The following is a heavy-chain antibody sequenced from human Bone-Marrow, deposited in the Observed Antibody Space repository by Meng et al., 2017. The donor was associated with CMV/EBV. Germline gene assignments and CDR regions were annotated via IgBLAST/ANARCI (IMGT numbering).Heavy chain of an antibody. CDR3: ARSIAVAGTSDDY. V-gene: IGHV3-69-1*01. CDR2: VTSDGTT. CDR1: GFSFSKYA. D-gene: IGHD6-19*01. J-gene: IGHJ4*02. Sequence: GESLKISCEPSGFSFSKYAMTWVRQAPGKRLEWVSSVTSDGTTHYADSVKGRFTISRDNAKNSLYLQMNSLRAEDTAVYYCARSIAVAGTSDDYWGQGTLVTVSS.